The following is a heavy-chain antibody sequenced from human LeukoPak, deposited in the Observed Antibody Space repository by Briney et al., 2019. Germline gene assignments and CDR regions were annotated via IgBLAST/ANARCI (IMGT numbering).Heavy chain of an antibody. CDR3: ARDDLVRVVYYGMDV. Sequence: GGSLRLSCAASGFAFDGYGMSWVRQAPGKGLEWVAGINTNGGSTGYADSVKGRFTISRDNAKNSLYLQMNSLRAEDTAVYYCARDDLVRVVYYGMDVWGQGTTVTVSS. CDR1: GFAFDGYG. D-gene: IGHD3-10*01. CDR2: INTNGGST. V-gene: IGHV3-20*04. J-gene: IGHJ6*02.